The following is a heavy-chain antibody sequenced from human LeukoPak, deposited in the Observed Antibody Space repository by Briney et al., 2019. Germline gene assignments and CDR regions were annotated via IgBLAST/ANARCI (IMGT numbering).Heavy chain of an antibody. D-gene: IGHD6-13*01. J-gene: IGHJ6*04. Sequence: GGSLRLSCAASGFTFSSYAMSWVRQAPGKGLEWVSAISGSGGSTYYADSVKGRFTISRDNAKNSLYLQMNSLRAEDTAVYYCARVPGSSLVWGKGTTVTVSS. CDR3: ARVPGSSLV. CDR2: ISGSGGST. V-gene: IGHV3-23*01. CDR1: GFTFSSYA.